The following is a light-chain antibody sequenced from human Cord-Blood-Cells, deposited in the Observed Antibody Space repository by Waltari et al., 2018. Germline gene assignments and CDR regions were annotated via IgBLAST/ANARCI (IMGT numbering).Light chain of an antibody. CDR3: MQALQTPDT. V-gene: IGKV2-28*01. Sequence: DIVMTQSPLSLPVTPGEPASISCRSSQSLLHSNGYNYLDWYLQKPGQSPQLLIYLGSNLASGVPDRFSGRGSGTDFTLKISRVEAEDVGVYYCMQALQTPDTFGQGTKLEIK. J-gene: IGKJ2*01. CDR1: QSLLHSNGYNY. CDR2: LGS.